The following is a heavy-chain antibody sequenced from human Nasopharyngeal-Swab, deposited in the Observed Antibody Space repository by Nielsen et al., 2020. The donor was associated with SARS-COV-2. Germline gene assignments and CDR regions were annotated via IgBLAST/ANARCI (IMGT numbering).Heavy chain of an antibody. CDR3: ARGRYSSSWYGLIWYFDL. D-gene: IGHD6-13*01. J-gene: IGHJ2*01. CDR1: GGSFSGYY. V-gene: IGHV4-34*01. CDR2: LNHSGST. Sequence: GSLRLSCAVYGGSFSGYYWSWIRQPPGKGLEWIGELNHSGSTNYNPSLKSRVTISVDTSKNQFSLKLSSVTAADTAVYYCARGRYSSSWYGLIWYFDLWGRGTLVTVSS.